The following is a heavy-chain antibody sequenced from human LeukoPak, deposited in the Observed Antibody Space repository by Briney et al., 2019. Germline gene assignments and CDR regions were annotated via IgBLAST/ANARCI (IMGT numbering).Heavy chain of an antibody. CDR1: GYTFASYD. J-gene: IGHJ4*02. Sequence: ASVKVSCKASGYTFASYDINWVRQAPGRGLEWMGWMNPNSGNTGYAQKFQGRVTMTRNTSISTAYMELSSLRSEDTAVYYCAKGTWGGYYFDCWGQGTLVTVSS. CDR2: MNPNSGNT. CDR3: AKGTWGGYYFDC. V-gene: IGHV1-8*01. D-gene: IGHD3-16*01.